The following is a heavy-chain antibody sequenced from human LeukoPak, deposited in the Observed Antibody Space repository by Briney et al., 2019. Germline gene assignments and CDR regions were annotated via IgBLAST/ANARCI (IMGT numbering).Heavy chain of an antibody. CDR3: ARDPGTVTTGEPLGAFDP. V-gene: IGHV4-39*07. CDR2: INHSGST. D-gene: IGHD4-17*01. Sequence: YPSETLSLTCTVSGGSISGTSYYWGWLRQPPGKGLEWIGEINHSGSTNYNPSLKSRVTISVDTSKNQFSLKLSSVTAADTAVYYCARDPGTVTTGEPLGAFDPWGQGTLVTVSS. CDR1: GGSISGTSYY. J-gene: IGHJ5*02.